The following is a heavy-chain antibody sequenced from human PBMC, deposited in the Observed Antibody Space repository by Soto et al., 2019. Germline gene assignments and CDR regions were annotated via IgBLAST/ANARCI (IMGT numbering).Heavy chain of an antibody. CDR1: GGSISSSSYY. Sequence: SETLSLTCTVSGGSISSSSYYWGWIRQPPGKGLEWIGSIYYSGSTYYNPSLKSRVTISVDTSKNQFSLKLSSVTAADTAVYYCASLYSSSSHYYYYGMDVWGQGTTVTVSS. CDR2: IYYSGST. J-gene: IGHJ6*02. D-gene: IGHD6-6*01. V-gene: IGHV4-39*01. CDR3: ASLYSSSSHYYYYGMDV.